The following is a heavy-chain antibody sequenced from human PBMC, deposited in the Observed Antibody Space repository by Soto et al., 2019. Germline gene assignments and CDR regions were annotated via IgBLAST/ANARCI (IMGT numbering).Heavy chain of an antibody. CDR2: ISSSSSYI. Sequence: EVQLVESGGGLVKPGGSLRLSCAASGFTFSSYSMNWVRQAPGKGLEWVSSISSSSSYIYYADSVKGRFTISRDNAKNSLYLQMNSLRAEDTAVYYCARDPVGSPHDTAAGNPNLRGGDYWGQGTLVTVSS. CDR3: ARDPVGSPHDTAAGNPNLRGGDY. D-gene: IGHD6-13*01. V-gene: IGHV3-21*01. CDR1: GFTFSSYS. J-gene: IGHJ4*02.